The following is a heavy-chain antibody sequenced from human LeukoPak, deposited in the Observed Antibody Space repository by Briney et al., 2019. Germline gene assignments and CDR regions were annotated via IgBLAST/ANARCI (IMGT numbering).Heavy chain of an antibody. V-gene: IGHV4-4*07. CDR2: MSGSGST. CDR3: ARDRTYYDSTGYYYDF. Sequence: SESLSLTCTVSGDSISSYYWSWIRQPAGKGLEWIARMSGSGSTNYNPSLKSRVTLSVDTSKNQFSLNLNSVTAADTAVYYCARDRTYYDSTGYYYDFWGQGILVTVSS. CDR1: GDSISSYY. D-gene: IGHD3-22*01. J-gene: IGHJ4*02.